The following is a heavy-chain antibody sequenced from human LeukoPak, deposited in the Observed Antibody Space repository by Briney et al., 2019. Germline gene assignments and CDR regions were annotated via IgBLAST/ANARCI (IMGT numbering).Heavy chain of an antibody. CDR1: GFTFSRYG. Sequence: GGSLRLSCEASGFTFSRYGMSWVRQAPGKGLEWVSAIRGSGGSTYYADSVKGRFTISRDNSKNTVYLQMNSLRAEDTAVYYCAKDSRLGYDSFDYWGQGTLVTVSS. J-gene: IGHJ4*02. D-gene: IGHD5-12*01. V-gene: IGHV3-23*01. CDR2: IRGSGGST. CDR3: AKDSRLGYDSFDY.